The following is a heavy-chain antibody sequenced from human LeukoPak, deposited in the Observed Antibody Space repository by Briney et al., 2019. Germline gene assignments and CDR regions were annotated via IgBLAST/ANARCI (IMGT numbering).Heavy chain of an antibody. CDR2: IWYDGSNK. CDR3: ARDGGTYDFWSGYYYNWFDP. CDR1: GFTFSSYG. V-gene: IGHV3-33*01. J-gene: IGHJ5*02. Sequence: GGSLRLSCAASGFTFSSYGMHWVRQAPGKGLEWVAVIWYDGSNKYYADSVKGRFTISRDNSKNTLYLQMNSLRAEDTAVYYCARDGGTYDFWSGYYYNWFDPWGQGTLVTVSS. D-gene: IGHD3-3*01.